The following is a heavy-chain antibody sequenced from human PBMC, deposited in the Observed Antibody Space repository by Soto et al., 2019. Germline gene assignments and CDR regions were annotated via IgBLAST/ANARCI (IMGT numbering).Heavy chain of an antibody. J-gene: IGHJ4*02. CDR2: IIPVFGTP. CDR3: ARGGALSTSWYWGDGLDS. CDR1: GYSFSSHA. D-gene: IGHD6-13*01. V-gene: IGHV1-69*06. Sequence: QVQLEQSGSEVQKSGSSVKVSCKASGYSFSSHAITWVRQAPGQGLEWMGGIIPVFGTPTYAQKFQGRLTISADKSTNTSCLELRSLRSEDTAVYYCARGGALSTSWYWGDGLDSWGQGTQVTVSS.